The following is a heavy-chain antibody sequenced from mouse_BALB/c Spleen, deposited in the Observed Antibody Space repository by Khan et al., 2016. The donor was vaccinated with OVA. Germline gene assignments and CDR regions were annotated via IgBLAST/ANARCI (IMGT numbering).Heavy chain of an antibody. CDR2: ISPGSGNT. Sequence: VQLQQSGTELARPGASVKLSCKASGYIFIDYNINWVKQRTGQGLEWIGEISPGSGNTYYNEKFKGKATLTAHKSSSTTYMLPSSLTSADSAVSFCVREGGSWFPYWGQGTLVTVSA. J-gene: IGHJ3*01. V-gene: IGHV1-77*01. CDR3: VREGGSWFPY. CDR1: GYIFIDYN.